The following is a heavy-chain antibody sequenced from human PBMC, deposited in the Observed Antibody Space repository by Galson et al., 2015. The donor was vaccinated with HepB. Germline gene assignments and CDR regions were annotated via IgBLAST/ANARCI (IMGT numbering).Heavy chain of an antibody. CDR3: ARMRDDYGDYGLDY. D-gene: IGHD4-17*01. J-gene: IGHJ4*02. CDR2: IDWDDDK. V-gene: IGHV2-70*11. CDR1: GFSLSTSGMC. Sequence: PALVKPTQTLTLTCTFSGFSLSTSGMCVSWIRQPPGKALEWLARIDWDDDKYYSTSLKTRLTISKDTSKNQVVLTMTNMDPVDTATYYCARMRDDYGDYGLDYWGQGTLVTVSS.